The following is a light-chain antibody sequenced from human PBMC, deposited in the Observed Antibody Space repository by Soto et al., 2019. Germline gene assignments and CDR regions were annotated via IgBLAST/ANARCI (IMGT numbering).Light chain of an antibody. Sequence: EIVMTQSPATLAVSPGDTSTLSCRSSQSLGGNLAWYQQKPGQAPRLLIFRASSRARGVPARFSASGSGTEFTLTISGLQSEDFAVYYCQQYSRGPPWTFGPGTKVDIK. J-gene: IGKJ1*01. V-gene: IGKV3-15*01. CDR2: RAS. CDR3: QQYSRGPPWT. CDR1: QSLGGN.